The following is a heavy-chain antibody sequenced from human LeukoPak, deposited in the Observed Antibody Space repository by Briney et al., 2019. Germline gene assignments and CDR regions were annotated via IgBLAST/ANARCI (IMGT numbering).Heavy chain of an antibody. Sequence: GRSLRLSCAASGFTFSSYGMHWVRQAPGKGLEWVAVISYDGSNKYYADSVKGRFTISRDNSKNTLYLQMNSLRAEDTAVYYRAKDRGFLAYCGGDCLPYYWGQGTLVTVSS. D-gene: IGHD2-21*02. CDR2: ISYDGSNK. V-gene: IGHV3-30*18. CDR1: GFTFSSYG. J-gene: IGHJ4*02. CDR3: AKDRGFLAYCGGDCLPYY.